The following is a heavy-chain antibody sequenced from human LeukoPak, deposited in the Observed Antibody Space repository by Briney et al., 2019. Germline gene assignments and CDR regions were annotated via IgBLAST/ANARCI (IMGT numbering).Heavy chain of an antibody. J-gene: IGHJ4*02. CDR1: RIIVSSNY. CDR3: AKDELVYCGGDCPFDY. V-gene: IGHV3-53*01. D-gene: IGHD2-21*02. Sequence: GGSLRLSCAASRIIVSSNYMTWVRQAPGKGLEWVSVIYSGGSTYYADSVKGRFTISRDNSKNTLYLQMNSLRAEDTAVYYCAKDELVYCGGDCPFDYWGQGTLVTVSS. CDR2: IYSGGST.